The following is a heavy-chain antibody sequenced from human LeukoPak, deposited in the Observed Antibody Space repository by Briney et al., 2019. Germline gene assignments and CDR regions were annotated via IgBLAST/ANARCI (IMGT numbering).Heavy chain of an antibody. V-gene: IGHV1-18*01. J-gene: IGHJ4*02. D-gene: IGHD6-19*01. Sequence: ASVKVSCKASGYTFTSYGISWVRQAPGQGLEWMGWISAYNGNTNYAQKLQGRVTMTTDTSTSTAYMELRSLRSDDTAVYYCAMREKRSSGWPFDYWGQGTLVTVSS. CDR1: GYTFTSYG. CDR2: ISAYNGNT. CDR3: AMREKRSSGWPFDY.